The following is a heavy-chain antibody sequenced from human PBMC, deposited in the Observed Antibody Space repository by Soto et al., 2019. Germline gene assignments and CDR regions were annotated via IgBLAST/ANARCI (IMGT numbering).Heavy chain of an antibody. CDR2: IYPGDSDT. J-gene: IGHJ3*02. D-gene: IGHD3-3*01. CDR3: ARQTTIFGVVIMAHAFDI. Sequence: GESLKISCKGSGYSFTSYWIGWVRQMPGKGLEWMGIIYPGDSDTRYSPSFQGQVTISADKSISTAYLQWSSLKASDTAMYYCARQTTIFGVVIMAHAFDIWGQGTMVTVSS. V-gene: IGHV5-51*01. CDR1: GYSFTSYW.